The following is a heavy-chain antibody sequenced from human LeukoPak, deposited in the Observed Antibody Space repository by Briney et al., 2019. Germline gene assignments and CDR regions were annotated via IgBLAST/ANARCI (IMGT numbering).Heavy chain of an antibody. V-gene: IGHV4-39*07. Sequence: SETLSLTCTVSGGSMTAGDYYWGWVRQPPGTGLQWIATSYQGASLKSRVTISLDTSKNQFSLRLTSVTAADTAVYYCARLTPHYIVVVTAIDYWGQGTLVTVSS. CDR2: S. CDR1: GGSMTAGDYY. D-gene: IGHD2-21*02. CDR3: ARLTPHYIVVVTAIDY. J-gene: IGHJ4*02.